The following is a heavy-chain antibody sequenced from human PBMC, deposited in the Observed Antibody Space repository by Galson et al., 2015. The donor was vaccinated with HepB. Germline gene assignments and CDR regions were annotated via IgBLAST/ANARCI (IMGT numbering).Heavy chain of an antibody. J-gene: IGHJ3*01. CDR2: IYTGGTT. Sequence: SLRLSCAGSGFTVSSNYMNWVRQAPGKGLEWVSVIYTGGTTYYAASGKGRFTISRDNSKNTRYLQMNNLRADDTAMDYCATSFDFWRRVAFDLWAQGTVVSVS. V-gene: IGHV3-66*01. CDR1: GFTVSSNY. D-gene: IGHD3-3*01. CDR3: ATSFDFWRRVAFDL.